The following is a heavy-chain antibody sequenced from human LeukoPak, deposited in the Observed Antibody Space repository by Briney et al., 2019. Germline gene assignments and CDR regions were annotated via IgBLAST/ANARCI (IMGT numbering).Heavy chain of an antibody. D-gene: IGHD1-1*01. J-gene: IGHJ6*02. V-gene: IGHV1-69*13. Sequence: SVKVSCKASGGTFSSYAVSWVRQAPGQGLEWMGGIIPLFGTANYAQKFLGRVIITADEFTSTTYMYLGSLKSEDTAIYYCARARPQQSYYYGMDVWGQGTTVTVSS. CDR1: GGTFSSYA. CDR3: ARARPQQSYYYGMDV. CDR2: IIPLFGTA.